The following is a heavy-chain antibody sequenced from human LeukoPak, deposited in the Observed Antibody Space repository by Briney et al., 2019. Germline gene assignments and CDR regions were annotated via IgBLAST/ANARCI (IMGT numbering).Heavy chain of an antibody. Sequence: SETLSLTCIVSGGSISTNTYYWGWIRLPPGKGLEWIGEIRHRGTTYYNPSLRSRVTISVDTSKNQFSLRLTSVTAADTAVYYCARGVSYGDYRGASRYFDYWGQGTLVTVSS. J-gene: IGHJ4*02. V-gene: IGHV4-39*07. CDR2: IRHRGTT. D-gene: IGHD4-17*01. CDR3: ARGVSYGDYRGASRYFDY. CDR1: GGSISTNTYY.